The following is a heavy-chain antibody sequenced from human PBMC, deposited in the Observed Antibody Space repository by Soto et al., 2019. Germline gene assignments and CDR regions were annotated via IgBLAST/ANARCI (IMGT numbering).Heavy chain of an antibody. D-gene: IGHD3-22*01. CDR2: IDPSDGKT. J-gene: IGHJ4*02. CDR3: ARNYYDSSTILGAFDY. CDR1: GYTFTRDQ. Sequence: GASVKVSCKASGYTFTRDQIHWVRQAPGQGLEWMGMIDPSDGKTNYAQKFQGRVTMTRDTSTSTAYMELSSLRSEDTAVYYCARNYYDSSTILGAFDYWGQGTLVTVS. V-gene: IGHV1-46*01.